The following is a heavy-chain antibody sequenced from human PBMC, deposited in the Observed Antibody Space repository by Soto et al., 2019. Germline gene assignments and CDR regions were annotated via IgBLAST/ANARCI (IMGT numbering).Heavy chain of an antibody. CDR2: INHSGST. J-gene: IGHJ3*02. Sequence: SETLSVTCAVYGGSFSGYYWRWIRQPPGKGLEWIGEINHSGSTNYNPSLKSRVTISVDKSKNQFSLKLSSVTAADKAVYYCARPGGYDILTGLDAFDIWGQGTMVTVSS. V-gene: IGHV4-34*01. CDR1: GGSFSGYY. CDR3: ARPGGYDILTGLDAFDI. D-gene: IGHD3-9*01.